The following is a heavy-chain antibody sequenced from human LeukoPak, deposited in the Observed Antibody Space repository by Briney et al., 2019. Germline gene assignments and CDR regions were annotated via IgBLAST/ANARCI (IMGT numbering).Heavy chain of an antibody. CDR2: IYYSGST. D-gene: IGHD3-22*01. CDR1: GGSISSYY. Sequence: PSETLSLTCTVSGGSISSYYWSWLRQPPGKGLEWIGYIYYSGSTNYNPSLKSRVTISVDTSKNQFSLRLSSVTAADTAVYYCARVTGYMIEDYFDYWGQGTLVTVSS. V-gene: IGHV4-59*01. J-gene: IGHJ4*02. CDR3: ARVTGYMIEDYFDY.